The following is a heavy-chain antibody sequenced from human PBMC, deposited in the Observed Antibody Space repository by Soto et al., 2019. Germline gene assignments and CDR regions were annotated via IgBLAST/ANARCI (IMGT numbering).Heavy chain of an antibody. Sequence: PGGSLRLSCAASGFTFNTFGMHWVRQAPGKGLEWVAVISYDGSDKYYSDSVRGRFTISRDNSMNTLYLQMNSLRAEDTAVYYCAKDLSLFGVVIILDYWGQGTLVTVSS. D-gene: IGHD3-3*01. CDR3: AKDLSLFGVVIILDY. CDR2: ISYDGSDK. CDR1: GFTFNTFG. V-gene: IGHV3-30*18. J-gene: IGHJ4*02.